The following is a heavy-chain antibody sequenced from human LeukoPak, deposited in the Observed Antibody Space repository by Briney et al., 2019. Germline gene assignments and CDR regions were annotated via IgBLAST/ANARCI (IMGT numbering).Heavy chain of an antibody. D-gene: IGHD4-17*01. CDR1: GGSISNYH. CDR3: ARVGYDYGDYLGAFDF. V-gene: IGHV4-59*12. Sequence: SETLSLTCTVSGGSISNYHWSWIRQPPGKGLEWIGYIYYSGSTNYNPSLKSRVTMSVDTSKNQFSLKLSSVTAADTAVHYCARVGYDYGDYLGAFDFRGRGTMVSVSS. J-gene: IGHJ3*01. CDR2: IYYSGST.